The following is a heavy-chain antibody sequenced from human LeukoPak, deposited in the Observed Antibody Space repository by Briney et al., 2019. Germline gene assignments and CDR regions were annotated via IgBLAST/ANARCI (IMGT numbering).Heavy chain of an antibody. Sequence: GGSLRLSCAASGFTFSSYAMSWVRQAPGKGLEWVSAFSGSGGSTYYADSVKGRFTISRDNSKSTLYLQMNSLRAEDTAVYYCAKDRHAPGRYCSSTICFPFDPWGQGTLVTVSS. D-gene: IGHD2-2*01. J-gene: IGHJ5*02. V-gene: IGHV3-23*01. CDR3: AKDRHAPGRYCSSTICFPFDP. CDR2: FSGSGGST. CDR1: GFTFSSYA.